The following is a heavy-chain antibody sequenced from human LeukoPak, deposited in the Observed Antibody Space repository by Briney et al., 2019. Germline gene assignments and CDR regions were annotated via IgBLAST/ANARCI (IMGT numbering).Heavy chain of an antibody. CDR3: ARVSLGYCTNGVCGGHFDY. D-gene: IGHD2-8*01. Sequence: SETLSLTCTVSGGSISSYYWSWIRQPPGKGLEWIGYIYYSGSTNYNPSLKSRVTISVDTSKNQFSLKLSSVTAADTAVYYCARVSLGYCTNGVCGGHFDYWGQGTLVTVSS. CDR2: IYYSGST. J-gene: IGHJ4*02. CDR1: GGSISSYY. V-gene: IGHV4-59*12.